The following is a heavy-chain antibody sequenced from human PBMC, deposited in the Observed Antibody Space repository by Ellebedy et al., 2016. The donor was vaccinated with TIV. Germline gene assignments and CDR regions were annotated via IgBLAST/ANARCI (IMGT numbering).Heavy chain of an antibody. V-gene: IGHV3-15*07. CDR3: TTHFWSGYDY. D-gene: IGHD3-3*02. J-gene: IGHJ4*02. CDR1: GFTFSNAW. CDR2: IKSKTDGGTT. Sequence: GESLKISXAASGFTFSNAWMNWVRQAPGKGLEWVGRIKSKTDGGTTDYAAPVKGRFTISRDDSKNTLYLQMNSLKTEDTAVYYCTTHFWSGYDYWGQGTLVTVSS.